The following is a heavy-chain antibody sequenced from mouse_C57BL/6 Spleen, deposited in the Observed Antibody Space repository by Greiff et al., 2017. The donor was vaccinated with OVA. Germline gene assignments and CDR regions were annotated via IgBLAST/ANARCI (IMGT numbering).Heavy chain of an antibody. CDR3: ARPYYGSSPYYFDY. CDR2: ISGGGGNT. CDR1: GFTFSSYT. Sequence: EVKLMESGGGLVKPGGSLKLSCAASGFTFSSYTMSWVRQTPEKRLEWVATISGGGGNTYYPDSVKGRFTISRDNAKNTLYLQMSSLRSEDTALYYCARPYYGSSPYYFDYWGQGTTLTVSS. V-gene: IGHV5-9*01. D-gene: IGHD1-1*01. J-gene: IGHJ2*01.